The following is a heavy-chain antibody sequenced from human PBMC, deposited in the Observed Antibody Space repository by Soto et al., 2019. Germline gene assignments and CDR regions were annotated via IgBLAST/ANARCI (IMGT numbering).Heavy chain of an antibody. CDR2: INPNNGAP. CDR3: ASHGPGARFDP. CDR1: RYIFTAYF. J-gene: IGHJ5*02. Sequence: QVQLVQSGAEVKKPGASVKVSCKAPRYIFTAYFMHWVRQAPGQGLEWKGWINPNNGAPHYGLSFQGRVTMTTDTSISAAYMELSSLRSDDTAVYYCASHGPGARFDPWGQGTLVIVSS. V-gene: IGHV1-2*02.